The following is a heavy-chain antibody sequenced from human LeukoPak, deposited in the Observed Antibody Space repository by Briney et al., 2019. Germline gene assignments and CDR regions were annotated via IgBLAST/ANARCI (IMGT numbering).Heavy chain of an antibody. V-gene: IGHV4-59*08. CDR1: GFTFRNYA. CDR2: IYYSGNT. CDR3: ARHLGFCSRTTCSAYFDP. Sequence: GSLRLSCAASGFTFRNYAMSWIRQPPGKGLEWIGYIYYSGNTNYNPSLKSRVTTSVDTSKNRLSLQLSSVTAADTAVYYCARHLGFCSRTTCSAYFDPWGQGILVTVSS. D-gene: IGHD2-2*01. J-gene: IGHJ5*02.